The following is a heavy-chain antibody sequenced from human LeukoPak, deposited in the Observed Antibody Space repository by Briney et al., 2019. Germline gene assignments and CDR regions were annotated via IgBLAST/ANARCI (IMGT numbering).Heavy chain of an antibody. CDR2: IYYGGTT. CDR1: NGSISTYY. J-gene: IGHJ4*02. Sequence: SETLSLTCSVSNGSISTYYWSWIRQSPGKGLEWIGYIYYGGTTSYNPSLNRRVTISVHSTKNHFSLTLTSLTAADTALYYCARHGGTLDYFDSWGTGSLVIVSS. CDR3: ARHGGTLDYFDS. D-gene: IGHD1-26*01. V-gene: IGHV4-59*08.